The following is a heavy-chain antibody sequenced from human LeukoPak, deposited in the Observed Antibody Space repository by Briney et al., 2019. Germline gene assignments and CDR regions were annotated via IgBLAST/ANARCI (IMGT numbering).Heavy chain of an antibody. CDR1: GFTFSSYA. CDR3: AKGSAYGRPYYFDY. D-gene: IGHD3-16*01. J-gene: IGHJ4*02. Sequence: PGGSLRLSCAGSGFTFSSYAMRWVRQAPGKGLEWVSGITGSGGSKYHADSVKGRFTISRDNSKNTLYLQMSSLRAEDSAIYYCAKGSAYGRPYYFDYWGQGILVTVSS. CDR2: ITGSGGSK. V-gene: IGHV3-23*01.